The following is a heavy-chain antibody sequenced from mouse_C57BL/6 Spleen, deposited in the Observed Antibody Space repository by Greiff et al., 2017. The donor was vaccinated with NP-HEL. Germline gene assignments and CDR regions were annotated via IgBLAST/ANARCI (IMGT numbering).Heavy chain of an antibody. Sequence: EVQLQQSGPELVKPGASVKIPCKASGYTFTDYNMDWVKQSHGKSLEWIGDINPNNGGTIYNQKFKGKATLTVDKSSSTAYMELRSLTSEDTAVYYCARTPLLRYSLFDYWGQGTTLTVSS. CDR3: ARTPLLRYSLFDY. J-gene: IGHJ2*01. CDR1: GYTFTDYN. V-gene: IGHV1-18*01. CDR2: INPNNGGT. D-gene: IGHD1-1*01.